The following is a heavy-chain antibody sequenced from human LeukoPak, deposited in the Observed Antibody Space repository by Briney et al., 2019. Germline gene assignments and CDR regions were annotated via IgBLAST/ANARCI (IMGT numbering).Heavy chain of an antibody. V-gene: IGHV3-23*01. CDR3: ARVLMTTDAFDI. D-gene: IGHD2-8*01. CDR2: ISGSGGST. CDR1: GFTFSSDA. J-gene: IGHJ3*02. Sequence: GGSLRLSCAASGFTFSSDAMRCVRQAPGKGLEWVSAISGSGGSTYYADSVKGRFTISRDNSKNTLYLQMNSLRAEDTAVYYCARVLMTTDAFDIWGQGTMVTVSS.